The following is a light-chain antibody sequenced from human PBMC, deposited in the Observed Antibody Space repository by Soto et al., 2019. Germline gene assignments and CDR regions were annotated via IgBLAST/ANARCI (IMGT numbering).Light chain of an antibody. Sequence: DFVLTQTPLSLNATLGQPASISCKSSQGLAHSDGNTYLSWLQQRPGQPPRLLIYKTSNRFSGVPDRFCGSGAGTDLTRKSSKVDAEDVGVYYCVEAALLPHAFVHGTKVEIK. CDR3: VEAALLPHA. V-gene: IGKV2-24*01. J-gene: IGKJ1*01. CDR1: QGLAHSDGNTY. CDR2: KTS.